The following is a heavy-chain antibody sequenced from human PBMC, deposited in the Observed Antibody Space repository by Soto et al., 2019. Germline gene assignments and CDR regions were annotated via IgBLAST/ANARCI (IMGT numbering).Heavy chain of an antibody. J-gene: IGHJ5*02. CDR1: GGSISSGGYS. D-gene: IGHD2-2*02. Sequence: PSETLSLTCAVSGGSISSGGYSWSWIRQPPGKGLEWIGYIYHSGSTYYNPSLKSRVTISVDRSKNQFSLKLSSVTAADTAVYYCARVACSSTSCYTGNNWFDPWGQGTLVTSPQ. CDR2: IYHSGST. CDR3: ARVACSSTSCYTGNNWFDP. V-gene: IGHV4-30-2*01.